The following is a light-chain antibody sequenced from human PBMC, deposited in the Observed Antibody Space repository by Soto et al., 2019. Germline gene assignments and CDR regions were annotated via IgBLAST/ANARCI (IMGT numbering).Light chain of an antibody. CDR3: QQYNSWPYT. Sequence: EIVMTQSPATLSVSPGERATLSCRASQSVSSNLAWYQQKPGQAPRLLIYGASTRATGIPARFSGGGSGTDFPLTISSLQSEDFAVYYCQQYNSWPYTFGQGTKLEIK. V-gene: IGKV3-15*01. CDR1: QSVSSN. J-gene: IGKJ2*01. CDR2: GAS.